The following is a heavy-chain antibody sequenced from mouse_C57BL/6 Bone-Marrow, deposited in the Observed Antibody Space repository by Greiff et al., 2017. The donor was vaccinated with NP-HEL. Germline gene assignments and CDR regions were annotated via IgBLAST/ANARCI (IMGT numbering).Heavy chain of an antibody. J-gene: IGHJ3*01. CDR3: ARRGTLYGSSWGFAY. CDR1: GFTFSSYG. D-gene: IGHD1-1*01. V-gene: IGHV5-6*02. CDR2: ISSGGSYT. Sequence: EVKVVESGGDLVKPGGSLKLSCAASGFTFSSYGMSWVRQTPDKRLEWVATISSGGSYTYYPDSVKGRFTISRDNAKNTLYLQMSSLKSEDTAMYYWARRGTLYGSSWGFAYWGQGTLVTVSA.